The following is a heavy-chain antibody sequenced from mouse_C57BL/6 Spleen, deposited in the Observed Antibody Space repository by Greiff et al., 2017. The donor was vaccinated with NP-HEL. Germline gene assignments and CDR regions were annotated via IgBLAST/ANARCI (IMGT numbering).Heavy chain of an antibody. J-gene: IGHJ4*01. CDR1: GYTFTSYW. CDR2: IHPNSGST. V-gene: IGHV1-64*01. D-gene: IGHD1-1*01. CDR3: ARNHYGRGYYAMDY. Sequence: QVQLQQPGAELVKPGASVKLSCKASGYTFTSYWMHWVKQRPGQGLEWIGMIHPNSGSTNYNEKFKSKATLTVDKSSSTAYMQLSSLTSEDSAVYYGARNHYGRGYYAMDYWGQGTSVTVSS.